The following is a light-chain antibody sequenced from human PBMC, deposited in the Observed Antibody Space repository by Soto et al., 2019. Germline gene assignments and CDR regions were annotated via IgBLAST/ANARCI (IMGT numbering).Light chain of an antibody. J-gene: IGKJ3*01. CDR2: GES. CDR1: QSVSGN. V-gene: IGKV3-15*01. CDR3: QQYNNWPLVT. Sequence: EIVITHSPATLSVSAGEIATLSFRASQSVSGNLAWYQENLSQAPRLLIYGESARAIGSQARFSGSGSGKKFPLPISSLQSEYFAVYYCQQYNNWPLVTFGPGSKVDIE.